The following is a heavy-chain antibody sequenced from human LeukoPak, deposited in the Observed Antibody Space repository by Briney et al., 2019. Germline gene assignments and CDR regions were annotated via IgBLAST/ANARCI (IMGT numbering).Heavy chain of an antibody. J-gene: IGHJ4*02. Sequence: ASVKVSCKASGYTFTSYGISWVRQAPGQGLEWMGWISAYNGNTNYAQKFQGRVTLTTDTSTSTAYMELRSLRSDDTAVYYCARESSSFFFDYWGQGTLATVSS. CDR1: GYTFTSYG. CDR2: ISAYNGNT. V-gene: IGHV1-18*01. CDR3: ARESSSFFFDY. D-gene: IGHD6-6*01.